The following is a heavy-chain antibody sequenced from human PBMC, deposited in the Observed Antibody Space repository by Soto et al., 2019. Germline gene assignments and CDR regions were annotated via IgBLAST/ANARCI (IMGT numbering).Heavy chain of an antibody. CDR3: ARGIPVSGSFDY. Sequence: WTWIRQHPGKGLEWIAYIYPTGSTYYNPSLKSRVGISVDTSKNQFSLKLSSVTAADTAVYYCARGIPVSGSFDYWGQGTLVTVSS. D-gene: IGHD6-19*01. V-gene: IGHV4-31*02. CDR2: IYPTGST. J-gene: IGHJ4*02.